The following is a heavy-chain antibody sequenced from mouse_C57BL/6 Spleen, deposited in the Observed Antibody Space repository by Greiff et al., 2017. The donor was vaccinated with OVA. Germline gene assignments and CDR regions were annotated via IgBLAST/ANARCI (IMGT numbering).Heavy chain of an antibody. Sequence: VQLVESGPELVKPGASVKISCKASGYAFSSSWMNWVKQRPGKGLEWIGRIYPGDGDTNYNGKFKGKATLTADKSSSTAYMQLSSLTSEDSAVYFCARGGSYAMDYWGQGTSVTVSS. CDR2: IYPGDGDT. J-gene: IGHJ4*01. CDR3: ARGGSYAMDY. CDR1: GYAFSSSW. V-gene: IGHV1-82*01.